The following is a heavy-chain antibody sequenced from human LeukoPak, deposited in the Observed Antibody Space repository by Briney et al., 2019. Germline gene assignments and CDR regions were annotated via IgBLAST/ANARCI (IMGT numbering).Heavy chain of an antibody. V-gene: IGHV3-7*01. CDR3: ARAFRQGYYDSSGYSSAGY. D-gene: IGHD3-22*01. Sequence: GGSLRLSCAASGFTFSSYWMSWVRQAPGKGLEWVANIKQDGSEKYYVDSVKGRFTISRDNAKNSLYLQMNSLRAEDTAVYYCARAFRQGYYDSSGYSSAGYWGQGTLVTVSS. CDR1: GFTFSSYW. CDR2: IKQDGSEK. J-gene: IGHJ4*02.